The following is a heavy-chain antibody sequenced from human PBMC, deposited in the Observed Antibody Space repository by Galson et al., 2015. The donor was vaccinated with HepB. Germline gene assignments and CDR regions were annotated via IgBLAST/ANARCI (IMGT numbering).Heavy chain of an antibody. D-gene: IGHD6-6*01. J-gene: IGHJ6*03. CDR2: ISATAGTT. V-gene: IGHV3-23*01. CDR1: GFTFSNYA. CDR3: ASQSGGSSSIYYYLDV. Sequence: SLRLSCAASGFTFSNYAMTWVRQAPGKGLEWVSGISATAGTTYYADSVKGRFTISRDNSNNTLYLQMNSLRAEDTAVYYCASQSGGSSSIYYYLDVWGKGTTVTVSS.